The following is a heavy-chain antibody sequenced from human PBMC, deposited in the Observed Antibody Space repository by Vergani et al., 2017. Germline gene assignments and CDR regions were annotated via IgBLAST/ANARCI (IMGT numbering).Heavy chain of an antibody. J-gene: IGHJ3*02. D-gene: IGHD5-18*01. CDR1: GFTFSSYE. V-gene: IGHV3-48*03. CDR2: ISSSGSTI. Sequence: EVQLVESGGGLVQPGGSLRLSCAASGFTFSSYEMNWVRQAPGKGLEWVSYISSSGSTIYYADSVKGRFTISRDNAKNSLYLQMNSLRAEDTAVYYCARRDTAMALPGAFDIGGQGTMVTVSS. CDR3: ARRDTAMALPGAFDI.